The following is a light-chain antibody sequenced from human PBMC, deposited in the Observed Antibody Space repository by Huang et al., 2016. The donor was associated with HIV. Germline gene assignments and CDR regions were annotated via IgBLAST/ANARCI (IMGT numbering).Light chain of an antibody. CDR1: QGISSW. J-gene: IGKJ3*01. CDR2: GAS. CDR3: QQANSVPFT. V-gene: IGKV1-12*01. Sequence: DIQMPQSPSSVSASVGDRVTNTCRASQGISSWLAWYQHKPGKAPKLLIYGASSLQSGVPSRFSGSGSGTDFTLTISSLQPEDFATYYCQQANSVPFTFGPGTKVDIK.